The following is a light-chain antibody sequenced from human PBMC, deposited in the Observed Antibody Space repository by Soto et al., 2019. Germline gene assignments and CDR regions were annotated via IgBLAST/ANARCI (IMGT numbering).Light chain of an antibody. CDR2: DAS. CDR3: QQYGRTPLT. CDR1: QSVSRNY. Sequence: EIVLTQSPGTLSLSPGERASLSCRASQSVSRNYVAWYHYKPGQAPRLLIYDASTRATGIPARFSGSGSGADFTLTISRLEPEDFAVYFCQQYGRTPLTFGGGSKVEIK. J-gene: IGKJ4*01. V-gene: IGKV3-20*01.